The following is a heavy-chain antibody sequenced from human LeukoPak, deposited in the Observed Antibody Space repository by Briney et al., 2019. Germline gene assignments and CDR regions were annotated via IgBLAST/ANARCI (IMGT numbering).Heavy chain of an antibody. D-gene: IGHD6-13*01. J-gene: IGHJ3*02. CDR1: GYTFTTFG. CDR3: AKDPPYTSTWPDALDT. V-gene: IGHV7-4-1*02. CDR2: INTNTGNP. Sequence: ASVKVSCKASGYTFTTFGINWLRQAPGQGVEWMGWINTNTGNPTYAQGFTGRFVFSLDTSVSTAYLEISSLKAEDTAVYFCAKDPPYTSTWPDALDTWGQGTMVTVSS.